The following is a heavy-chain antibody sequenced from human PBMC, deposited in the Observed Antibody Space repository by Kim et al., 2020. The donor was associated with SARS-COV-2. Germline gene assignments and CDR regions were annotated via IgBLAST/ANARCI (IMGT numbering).Heavy chain of an antibody. V-gene: IGHV1-8*01. J-gene: IGHJ4*02. Sequence: YAQKFQGRVTMTRNTSISTAYMGLSSLRSEDTAVYYCARGNYYGSGSYSSWGQGTLVTVSS. CDR3: ARGNYYGSGSYSS. D-gene: IGHD3-10*01.